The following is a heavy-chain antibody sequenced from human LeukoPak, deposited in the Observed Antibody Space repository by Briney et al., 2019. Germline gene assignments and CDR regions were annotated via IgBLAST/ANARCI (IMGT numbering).Heavy chain of an antibody. CDR1: GFTFSSYE. D-gene: IGHD2-2*01. Sequence: GGSLRLSYAASGFTFSSYEMNWVRQAPGKGLEWVSDISSSGRIIYYADSVKGRFTISRDNTKNSLYLQMNSLRAEDTAVYYCARVSRYANDYWGQGTLVTVSS. CDR3: ARVSRYANDY. V-gene: IGHV3-48*03. J-gene: IGHJ4*02. CDR2: ISSSGRII.